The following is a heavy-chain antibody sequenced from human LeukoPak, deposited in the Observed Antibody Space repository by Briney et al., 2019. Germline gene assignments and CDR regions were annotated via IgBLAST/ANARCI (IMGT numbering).Heavy chain of an antibody. Sequence: GESLRISCKVSGYIFPSYWTTWVRQVPGKGLEWMGRIAPSDSYTNYNPSFEGHVTMSVEKSITTVYLQWSSLKASDTAMYYCVRQPPGVYDTTQNWFDPWGQGTLVTVSS. D-gene: IGHD3-22*01. CDR3: VRQPPGVYDTTQNWFDP. V-gene: IGHV5-10-1*01. CDR2: IAPSDSYT. CDR1: GYIFPSYW. J-gene: IGHJ5*02.